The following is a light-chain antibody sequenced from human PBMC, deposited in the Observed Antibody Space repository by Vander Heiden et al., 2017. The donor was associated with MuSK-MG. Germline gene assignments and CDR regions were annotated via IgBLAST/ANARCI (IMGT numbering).Light chain of an antibody. CDR2: RDN. CDR3: AVWDDSLSGRL. CDR1: SSNIGSRD. V-gene: IGLV1-47*03. J-gene: IGLJ2*01. Sequence: SVLTQPRAASGTPGQSVTISCSGSSSNIGSRDVSWYQQLPGTAPKLLIHRDNQRPSGVPDRFSGSKSGNSASLAISGLWSEDEADYYCAVWDDSLSGRLFAGGTRLTVL.